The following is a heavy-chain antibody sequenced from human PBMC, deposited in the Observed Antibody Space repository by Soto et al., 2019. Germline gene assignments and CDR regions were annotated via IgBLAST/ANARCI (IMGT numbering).Heavy chain of an antibody. Sequence: QVQLVESGGGVVQPGRSLRLSCAASGFTFSSYGMHWVRQAPGKGLEWVAVIWYDGSNKYYADSVKGRFTISRDNSKNTLYLHMNSLRAEDTAVYYCARDSNPHFDRLLGGVDYWGQGTLVTVSS. CDR3: ARDSNPHFDRLLGGVDY. J-gene: IGHJ4*02. D-gene: IGHD3-9*01. CDR1: GFTFSSYG. CDR2: IWYDGSNK. V-gene: IGHV3-33*01.